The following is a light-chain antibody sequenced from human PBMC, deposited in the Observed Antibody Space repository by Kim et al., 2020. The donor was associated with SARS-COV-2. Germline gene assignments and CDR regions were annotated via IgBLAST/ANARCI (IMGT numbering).Light chain of an antibody. V-gene: IGKV3-20*01. CDR3: QQYGSSPIT. J-gene: IGKJ5*01. CDR1: QRVSSSS. CDR2: GAS. Sequence: EIVLTQSPGTLSLSPGERATLSCRASQRVSSSSIGWYQQKPGQAPRLLIYGASSRASGIPDRFSGSGSGTDFTLTISRLEPEDFEVYYCQQYGSSPITFGQGTRLEIK.